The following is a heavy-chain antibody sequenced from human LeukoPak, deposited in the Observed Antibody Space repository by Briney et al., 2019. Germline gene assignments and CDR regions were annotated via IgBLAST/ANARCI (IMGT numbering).Heavy chain of an antibody. CDR2: ISGSGGST. V-gene: IGHV3-23*01. CDR3: ARDGDSSGWYYFDY. Sequence: GGSLRLSCAASGFTFSNYAMSWVRQAPGKGLEWVSAISGSGGSTYYADSVKGRFTISRDNSKNTLYLQMNSLRAEDTAVYYCARDGDSSGWYYFDYWGQGTLVTVSS. CDR1: GFTFSNYA. J-gene: IGHJ4*02. D-gene: IGHD6-19*01.